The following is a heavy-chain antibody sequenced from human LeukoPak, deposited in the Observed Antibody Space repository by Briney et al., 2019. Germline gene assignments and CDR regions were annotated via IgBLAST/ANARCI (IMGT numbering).Heavy chain of an antibody. Sequence: SVKVSCKASVGTFSSYAICWVRHAPGQGLEWMGGIILIFGTANYAQKFQGRVTITADESTSTAYMELSSLRSEDTAVYYCARATTGDYFDYWGQGTLVTVSS. CDR2: IILIFGTA. V-gene: IGHV1-69*13. CDR3: ARATTGDYFDY. CDR1: VGTFSSYA. J-gene: IGHJ4*02. D-gene: IGHD4-17*01.